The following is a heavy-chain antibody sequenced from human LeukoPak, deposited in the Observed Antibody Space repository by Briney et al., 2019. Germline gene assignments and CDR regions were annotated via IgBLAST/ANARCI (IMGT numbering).Heavy chain of an antibody. J-gene: IGHJ5*02. Sequence: SETLSLTCTVSGYSISSGYYWGWIRQPPGKGLEWIGSIYHSGSTYYNPSLKSRVTISVDTSKNQFSLKLSSVTAADTAVYYCARVTTLRYFDWLGGWFDPWGQGTLVTVSS. CDR2: IYHSGST. D-gene: IGHD3-9*01. CDR3: ARVTTLRYFDWLGGWFDP. CDR1: GYSISSGYY. V-gene: IGHV4-38-2*02.